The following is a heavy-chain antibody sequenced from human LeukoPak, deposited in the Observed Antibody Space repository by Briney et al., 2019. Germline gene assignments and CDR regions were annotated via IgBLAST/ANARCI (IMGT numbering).Heavy chain of an antibody. Sequence: GGSLRLSCAASGFTFSSSWMHWVCQAPEKGLEWVADIKCDGSEKYYVDSVKGRLTISRDNAKNSLYLQVNSLRAEDMTVYYCVRVTMIVVVYIDYWGQGTLVIVSS. D-gene: IGHD3-22*01. CDR3: VRVTMIVVVYIDY. J-gene: IGHJ4*02. CDR1: GFTFSSSW. V-gene: IGHV3-7*03. CDR2: IKCDGSEK.